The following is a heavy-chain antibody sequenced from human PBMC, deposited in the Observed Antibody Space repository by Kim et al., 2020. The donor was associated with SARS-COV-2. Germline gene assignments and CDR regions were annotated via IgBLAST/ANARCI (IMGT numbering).Heavy chain of an antibody. J-gene: IGHJ4*02. D-gene: IGHD1-26*01. V-gene: IGHV4-39*07. Sequence: SPSRKSRVTISVDTSKNQFSLRLSSVTAADTAVYYCARDSSGSPKVAFDYWGQGTLVTVSS. CDR3: ARDSSGSPKVAFDY.